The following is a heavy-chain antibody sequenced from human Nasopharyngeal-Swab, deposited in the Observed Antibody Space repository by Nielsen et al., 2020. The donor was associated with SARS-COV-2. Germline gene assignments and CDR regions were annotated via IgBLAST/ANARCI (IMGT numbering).Heavy chain of an antibody. J-gene: IGHJ4*02. CDR3: ASLYCSGGSCYLDY. V-gene: IGHV4-59*01. CDR2: IYYSGST. Sequence: SETLSLTCTVSGGSISSYYWSWIRQPPGKGLEWIGYIYYSGSTNYNPSLKSRVTISVDTSKNQFSRKLSSVTAADTAVYYCASLYCSGGSCYLDYWGQGTLVTVSS. CDR1: GGSISSYY. D-gene: IGHD2-15*01.